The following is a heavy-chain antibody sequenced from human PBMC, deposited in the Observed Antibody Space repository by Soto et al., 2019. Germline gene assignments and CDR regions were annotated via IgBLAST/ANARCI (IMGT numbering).Heavy chain of an antibody. J-gene: IGHJ4*02. V-gene: IGHV3-64*01. CDR2: ISSNGGTT. Sequence: EVQLAESGGGMVQPGGSLRLSCVASGFTFSSYDMHWVRQAPGKGLEYVSSISSNGGTTYYGNSVKGRFTISRDNSKDTLYLQMGSQSAEDMAVYYCVRRVSGNYDYWGPGTLVTVSS. CDR3: VRRVSGNYDY. CDR1: GFTFSSYD. D-gene: IGHD1-7*01.